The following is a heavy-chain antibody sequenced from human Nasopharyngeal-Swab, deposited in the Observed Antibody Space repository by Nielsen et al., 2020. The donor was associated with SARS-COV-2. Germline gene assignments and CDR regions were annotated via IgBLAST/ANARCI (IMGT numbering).Heavy chain of an antibody. CDR2: ISWNSGSI. CDR1: GFTFDDYA. D-gene: IGHD3-9*01. V-gene: IGHV3-9*01. Sequence: SLKISCAASGFTFDDYAMHWVRQAPGKGLEWASGISWNSGSIGYADSVKGRFTISRDNAKNSLYLQMNSLRAEDTALYYCAKDATENSYYDILTGNYFDYWGQGTLVTVSS. J-gene: IGHJ4*02. CDR3: AKDATENSYYDILTGNYFDY.